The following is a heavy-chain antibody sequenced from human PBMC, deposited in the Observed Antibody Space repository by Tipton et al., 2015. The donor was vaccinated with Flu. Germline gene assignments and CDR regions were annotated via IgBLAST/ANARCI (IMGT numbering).Heavy chain of an antibody. D-gene: IGHD2-2*01. CDR3: AKRYCSSSTCYIPDAFDT. Sequence: GSLRLSCAASGSTFSNYGVNWVRQAPGKGLEWVSVIYSSDSTSYADSVRGRFTLSRDNSRNTLYLQMNDLRVEDTAVYYCAKRYCSSSTCYIPDAFDTWGQGTMVTVSS. CDR2: IYSSDST. J-gene: IGHJ3*02. CDR1: GSTFSNYG. V-gene: IGHV3-23*05.